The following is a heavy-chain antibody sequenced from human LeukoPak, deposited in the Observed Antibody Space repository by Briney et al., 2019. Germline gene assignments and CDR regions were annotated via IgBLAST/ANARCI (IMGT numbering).Heavy chain of an antibody. V-gene: IGHV3-21*04. CDR2: ISSRGSYI. CDR3: AKEADYHGELLYYYFDY. D-gene: IGHD3-10*01. J-gene: IGHJ4*02. Sequence: PGGSLRLSCAASGFSFSSYSMNWVRQAPGKGLEWVSSISSRGSYIYYTDSVKGRFTISRDNAKNSLYLQMNSLRAEDTALYYCAKEADYHGELLYYYFDYWGQGTLVTVSS. CDR1: GFSFSSYS.